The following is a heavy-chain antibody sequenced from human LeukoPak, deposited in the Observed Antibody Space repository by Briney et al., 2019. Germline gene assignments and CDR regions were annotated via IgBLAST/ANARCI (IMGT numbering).Heavy chain of an antibody. Sequence: PSETLSLTCTVSGGSISSYYWSWIRQPPGKGLEWLGYIYYSGSTNYNPSLKSRVTISVDTSKNQFSLKLSSVTAADTAVYYCAASSSGYYWAAFGIWGQGTMVTVSS. CDR2: IYYSGST. CDR3: AASSSGYYWAAFGI. CDR1: GGSISSYY. V-gene: IGHV4-59*13. D-gene: IGHD3-22*01. J-gene: IGHJ3*02.